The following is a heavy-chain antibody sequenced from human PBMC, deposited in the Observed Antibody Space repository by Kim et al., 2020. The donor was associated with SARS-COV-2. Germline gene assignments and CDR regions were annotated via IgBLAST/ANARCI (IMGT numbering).Heavy chain of an antibody. D-gene: IGHD3-16*01. Sequence: ASVKVSCKASGYTFTSYDINWVRQATGQGLEWMGWMNPNSGNTGYAQKFQGRVTMTRNTSISTAYMELSSLRSEDTAVYYCARGRLHTPPLGYWGQGTLVTVSS. V-gene: IGHV1-8*01. CDR1: GYTFTSYD. CDR2: MNPNSGNT. CDR3: ARGRLHTPPLGY. J-gene: IGHJ4*02.